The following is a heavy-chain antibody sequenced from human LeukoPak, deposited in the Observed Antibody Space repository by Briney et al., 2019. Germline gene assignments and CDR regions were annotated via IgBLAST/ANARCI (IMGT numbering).Heavy chain of an antibody. CDR1: GFTFSSYE. V-gene: IGHV3-23*01. J-gene: IGHJ4*02. Sequence: GGSLRLSCAASGFTFSSYEMNWVRQAPGKGLEWVSTISGSGGSTYYADSVKGRFTISRDNSNNTLYLQMNSLRSEDTAVYYCARERAVAGLFDYWGQGTLVTVSS. D-gene: IGHD6-19*01. CDR2: ISGSGGST. CDR3: ARERAVAGLFDY.